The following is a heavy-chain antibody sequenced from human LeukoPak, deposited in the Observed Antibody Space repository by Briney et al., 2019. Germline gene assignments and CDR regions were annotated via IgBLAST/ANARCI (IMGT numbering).Heavy chain of an antibody. CDR1: GFTFNNYN. CDR2: IKYDGIDK. D-gene: IGHD4/OR15-4a*01. Sequence: GGSLRLSCAASGFTFNNYNMNWVRQAPGKGLEWVANIKYDGIDKQYVDSIKGRFTISRDNAKNTLYLQMDSLRVDDTAIYYCAKFSRVQSSFWGQGTLVTVSS. CDR3: AKFSRVQSSF. V-gene: IGHV3-7*01. J-gene: IGHJ4*02.